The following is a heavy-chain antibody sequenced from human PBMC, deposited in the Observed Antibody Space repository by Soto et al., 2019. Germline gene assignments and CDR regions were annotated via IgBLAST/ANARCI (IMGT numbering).Heavy chain of an antibody. J-gene: IGHJ6*02. CDR3: ASTITMVRGHGMDV. CDR1: GFTFSSYA. V-gene: IGHV3-30-3*01. Sequence: PGGSLRLSCAASGFTFSSYAMHWVRQAPGKGLEWVAVISYDGSNKYYADSVKGRFTISRDNSKNTLSLQMNSLRADDTAVYYCASTITMVRGHGMDVWGQGTTVTVSS. CDR2: ISYDGSNK. D-gene: IGHD3-10*01.